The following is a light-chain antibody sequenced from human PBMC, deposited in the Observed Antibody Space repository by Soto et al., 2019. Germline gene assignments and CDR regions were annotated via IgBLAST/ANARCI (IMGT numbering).Light chain of an antibody. J-gene: IGKJ5*01. V-gene: IGKV3-11*01. CDR3: QQHSNWPPIT. CDR2: DES. Sequence: EIVLTQSPATLSLSPGERATLFCRASQFLGRSLAWYQQRPGQAPRLLIHDESDRATGIPGRFSGSGSGTDFTLTISSLEPEDFAVYYCQQHSNWPPITFGQGTRLEIQ. CDR1: QFLGRS.